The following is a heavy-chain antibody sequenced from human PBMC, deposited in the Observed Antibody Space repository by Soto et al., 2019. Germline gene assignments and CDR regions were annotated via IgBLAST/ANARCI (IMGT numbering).Heavy chain of an antibody. Sequence: SETLSLTCTVSGGSIRSSSYYWGWIRQSPGKGLEWIGSIYYSGSTYYNPSLKSRVIISVDTSKTQFSLKLSSVTAADTAVYYCASDSSGYYNFQDWGQGTLVTVS. CDR1: GGSIRSSSYY. D-gene: IGHD3-22*01. CDR3: ASDSSGYYNFQD. V-gene: IGHV4-39*01. J-gene: IGHJ1*01. CDR2: IYYSGST.